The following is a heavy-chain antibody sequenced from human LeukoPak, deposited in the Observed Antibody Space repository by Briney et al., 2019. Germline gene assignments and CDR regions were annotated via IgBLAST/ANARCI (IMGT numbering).Heavy chain of an antibody. Sequence: GGSLRLSCAASGFTFSSYAMSWVRQAPGKGLEWVSAINGSGGSTYYADSVKGRFTISRDNSKNTLYLQMNSLRAEDTAVYYCAKVGYDYIWGSYRAYYFDYWGQGTLVTVSS. CDR2: INGSGGST. J-gene: IGHJ4*02. CDR1: GFTFSSYA. V-gene: IGHV3-23*01. D-gene: IGHD3-16*02. CDR3: AKVGYDYIWGSYRAYYFDY.